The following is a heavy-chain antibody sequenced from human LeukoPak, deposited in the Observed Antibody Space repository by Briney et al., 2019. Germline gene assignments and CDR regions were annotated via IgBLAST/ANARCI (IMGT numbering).Heavy chain of an antibody. D-gene: IGHD6-13*01. V-gene: IGHV1-2*02. CDR1: GYTFTGYY. CDR3: ARTGVQQLVNGWFDP. J-gene: IGHJ5*02. Sequence: ASVKVSCKASGYTFTGYYTHWVRQAPGQGLEWMGWINPNSGGTNYGQKFQGRVTMTRDTSISTAYMELSRLRSDDTAVYYCARTGVQQLVNGWFDPWGQGTLVTVSS. CDR2: INPNSGGT.